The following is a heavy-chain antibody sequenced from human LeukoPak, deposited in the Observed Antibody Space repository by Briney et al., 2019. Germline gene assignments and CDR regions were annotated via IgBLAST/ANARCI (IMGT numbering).Heavy chain of an antibody. D-gene: IGHD1-14*01. Sequence: PGGSLRLSCAASGFAFSSYWMTWVRQAPGKGLEWVANIRQDGGDIYYVDSVKGRFTISRDNAKNSLYLQMDSLRPEDTAVYYCVRDSFTGTWHEEGRGYWGQGTLVTVSS. CDR2: IRQDGGDI. J-gene: IGHJ4*02. CDR1: GFAFSSYW. CDR3: VRDSFTGTWHEEGRGY. V-gene: IGHV3-7*01.